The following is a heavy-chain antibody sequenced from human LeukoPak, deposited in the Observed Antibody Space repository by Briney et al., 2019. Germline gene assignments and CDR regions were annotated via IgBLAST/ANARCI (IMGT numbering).Heavy chain of an antibody. D-gene: IGHD3-10*01. V-gene: IGHV3-21*01. CDR1: GLTFSSYS. CDR3: ALGESNQRFHY. J-gene: IGHJ4*02. CDR2: IGSSSSYI. Sequence: GGSLRLSCAASGLTFSSYSMNWVRQAPGKGLEWVSSIGSSSSYIYYADSVKGRFTISRDNAKNSLYLQMNSLRAEDTAVYYCALGESNQRFHYWGQGTLVTVSS.